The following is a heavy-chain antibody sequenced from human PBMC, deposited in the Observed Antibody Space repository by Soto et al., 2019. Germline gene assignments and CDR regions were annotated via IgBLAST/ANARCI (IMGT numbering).Heavy chain of an antibody. Sequence: GGSLRLSCTASGFTFGDYAMSWVRQAPGKGLEWVGFIRSKAYGGTTEYAASVKGRFTISRDDSKSIAYLQMNSLKTEDTAVYYCTRAQRYSGSRPGYYYYGMDVWGQGTTVTVSS. V-gene: IGHV3-49*04. J-gene: IGHJ6*02. CDR1: GFTFGDYA. CDR2: IRSKAYGGTT. D-gene: IGHD1-26*01. CDR3: TRAQRYSGSRPGYYYYGMDV.